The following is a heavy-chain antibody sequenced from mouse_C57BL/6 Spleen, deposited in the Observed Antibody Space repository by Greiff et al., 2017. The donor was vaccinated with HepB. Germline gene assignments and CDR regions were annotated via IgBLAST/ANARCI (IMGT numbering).Heavy chain of an antibody. CDR1: GYTFTSYW. CDR2: IDPSDSET. D-gene: IGHD4-1*01. Sequence: LQQSGAELVRPGSSVKLSCKASGYTFTSYWMHWVKQRPIQGLEWIGNIDPSDSETHYNQKFKDKATLTVDKSSSTAYMQLSSLTSEDSAVYYCARKGLTGTHFDYWGQGTTLTVSS. CDR3: ARKGLTGTHFDY. V-gene: IGHV1-52*01. J-gene: IGHJ2*01.